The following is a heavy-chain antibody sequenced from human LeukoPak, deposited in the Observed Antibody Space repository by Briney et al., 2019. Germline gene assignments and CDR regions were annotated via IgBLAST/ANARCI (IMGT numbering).Heavy chain of an antibody. J-gene: IGHJ1*01. CDR2: ISYDGSNK. Sequence: GGSLRLSCAASGFTFSSYAMHWVRQAPGKGLEWVAVISYDGSNKYYADSVKGRFTISRDNSKNTLYLQMNSLRAEDTAVYYCARAGSSGFRRDFQHWGQGTLVTVSS. V-gene: IGHV3-30*04. CDR1: GFTFSSYA. CDR3: ARAGSSGFRRDFQH. D-gene: IGHD6-19*01.